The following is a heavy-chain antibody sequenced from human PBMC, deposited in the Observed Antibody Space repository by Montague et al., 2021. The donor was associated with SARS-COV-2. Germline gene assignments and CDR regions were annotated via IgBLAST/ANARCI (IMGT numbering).Heavy chain of an antibody. CDR2: ISGSGGST. CDR3: AKRYCSGGSCYSGFDP. D-gene: IGHD2-15*01. V-gene: IGHV3-23*01. Sequence: SLRLSCEASGFTFSSYAMSWVRQAPGKGLEWVSAISGSGGSTYYSDSVKVRFTISRDNSKNTLYLQMNSLRAEDTAVYYCAKRYCSGGSCYSGFDPWGQGTLVTVSS. J-gene: IGHJ5*02. CDR1: GFTFSSYA.